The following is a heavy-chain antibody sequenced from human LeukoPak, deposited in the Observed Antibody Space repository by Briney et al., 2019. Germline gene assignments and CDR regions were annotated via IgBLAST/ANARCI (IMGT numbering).Heavy chain of an antibody. CDR2: ISGSGGTT. CDR1: GFTFSSYA. D-gene: IGHD6-19*01. J-gene: IGHJ4*02. CDR3: AKEQAVAGTYPLDY. V-gene: IGHV3-23*01. Sequence: PGGSLRLSCAASGFTFSSYAMSWVRQAPGKGLEWVSTISGSGGTTYYADSVRGRFTISRDNSKNTLYLQMNSLRAEDTAVYYCAKEQAVAGTYPLDYWGQGTLVTVSS.